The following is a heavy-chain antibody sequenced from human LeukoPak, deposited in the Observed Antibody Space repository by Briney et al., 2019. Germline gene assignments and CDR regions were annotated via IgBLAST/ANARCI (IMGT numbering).Heavy chain of an antibody. D-gene: IGHD1-26*01. Sequence: GESLKISCKGFGYSFTTNWIGWVRQMPGKGLEWMGRIDPSDSYTKYSPSFQGHVTISGDESISTAYLQWSSLKASDTAMYYCARHFLGELPDMDVWGQGTTVTVSS. CDR2: IDPSDSYT. CDR1: GYSFTTNW. V-gene: IGHV5-10-1*01. CDR3: ARHFLGELPDMDV. J-gene: IGHJ6*02.